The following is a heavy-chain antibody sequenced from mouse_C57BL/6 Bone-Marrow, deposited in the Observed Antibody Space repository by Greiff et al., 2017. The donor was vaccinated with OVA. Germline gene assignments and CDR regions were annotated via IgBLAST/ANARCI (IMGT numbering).Heavy chain of an antibody. V-gene: IGHV5-9-1*02. CDR1: GFTFSSYA. CDR2: ISSGGDYI. J-gene: IGHJ3*01. CDR3: TRDEVHGFAY. Sequence: DVMLVESGEGLVKPGGSLKLSCAASGFTFSSYAMSWVRQTPEKRLEWVAYISSGGDYIYYADTVKGRFTISRDNARNTLYLQMSSLKSEDTAMYYCTRDEVHGFAYWGQGTLVTVSA. D-gene: IGHD2-14*01.